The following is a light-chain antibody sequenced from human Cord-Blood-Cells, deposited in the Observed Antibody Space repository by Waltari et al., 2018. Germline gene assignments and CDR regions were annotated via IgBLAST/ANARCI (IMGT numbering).Light chain of an antibody. Sequence: SYELNQPPSVSVSPGQTASIPCSGDKLGDKYAFWYQQKPGQYPVLVIYQDSKRTSGIPERVSGSNAGNTAALTISWTQAMDEADYYCQAWDSSTYVFGTGTKVTVL. V-gene: IGLV3-1*01. CDR3: QAWDSSTYV. CDR2: QDS. CDR1: KLGDKY. J-gene: IGLJ1*01.